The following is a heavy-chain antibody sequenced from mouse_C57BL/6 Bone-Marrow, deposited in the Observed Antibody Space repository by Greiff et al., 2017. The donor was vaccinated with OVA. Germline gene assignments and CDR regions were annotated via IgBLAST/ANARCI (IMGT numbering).Heavy chain of an antibody. J-gene: IGHJ2*01. CDR2: ISGGGGNT. V-gene: IGHV5-9*01. CDR3: ARRIYYGNYHYFDY. Sequence: EVKLVESGGGLVKPGGSLKLSCAASGFTFSSYTMSWVRQTPEKRLEWVATISGGGGNTYYPDSVKGRFTISRDNAKNTLYLQMSSLRSEDTALYYCARRIYYGNYHYFDYWGQGTTLTVSS. CDR1: GFTFSSYT. D-gene: IGHD2-1*01.